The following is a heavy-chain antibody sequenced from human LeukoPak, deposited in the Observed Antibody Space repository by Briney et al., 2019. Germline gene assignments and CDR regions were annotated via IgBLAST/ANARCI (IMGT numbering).Heavy chain of an antibody. CDR3: ARGRGSGHKENWFDP. J-gene: IGHJ5*02. D-gene: IGHD6-19*01. CDR1: GYTFTTYD. Sequence: ASVKVSCKASGYTFTTYDINWVRQATGQGLEWMRWMNPNSGSTGYTQKFQGRVTMTRNTSISTAYMELSSLRSEDTAVYYCARGRGSGHKENWFDPWGQGTLVTVSS. V-gene: IGHV1-8*01. CDR2: MNPNSGST.